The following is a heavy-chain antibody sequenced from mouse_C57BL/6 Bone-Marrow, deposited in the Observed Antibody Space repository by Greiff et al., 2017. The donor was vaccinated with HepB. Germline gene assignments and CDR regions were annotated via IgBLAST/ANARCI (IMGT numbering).Heavy chain of an antibody. Sequence: VQLVESGAELVRPGASVTLSCKASGYTFTDYEMHWVKQTPVHGLEWIGAIDPETGGTAYNQKFKGKAILTADKSSSTAYMELRSLTSEDSAVYYCTRSGDYGSSSWFAYWGQGTLVTVSA. CDR1: GYTFTDYE. J-gene: IGHJ3*01. CDR3: TRSGDYGSSSWFAY. D-gene: IGHD1-1*01. V-gene: IGHV1-15*01. CDR2: IDPETGGT.